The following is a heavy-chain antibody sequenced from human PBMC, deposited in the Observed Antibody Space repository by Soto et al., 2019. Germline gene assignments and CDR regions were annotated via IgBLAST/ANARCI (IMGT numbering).Heavy chain of an antibody. Sequence: ASVKVSCKASGYTFTSYGISWVRRAPGQGLEWMGWISAYNGNTNYAQKLQGRVTMTTDTSTSTAYMELRSLRSDDTAVYYCARVDDFWSGYYSPDYWGQGTLVTV. CDR2: ISAYNGNT. V-gene: IGHV1-18*04. CDR1: GYTFTSYG. CDR3: ARVDDFWSGYYSPDY. J-gene: IGHJ4*02. D-gene: IGHD3-3*01.